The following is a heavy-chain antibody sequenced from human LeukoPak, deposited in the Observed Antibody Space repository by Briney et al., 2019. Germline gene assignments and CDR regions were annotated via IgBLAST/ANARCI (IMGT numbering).Heavy chain of an antibody. Sequence: PSETLSLTCTVSGGSISSYYWSWIRQPPGKGLEWIGDIYYSGSTNYNPSLKSRVTISVDTSKNQFSLKLSCVTAADTAVYYCARGGGPTSLEWLRFVYWGQGTLVTVSS. CDR1: GGSISSYY. CDR2: IYYSGST. CDR3: ARGGGPTSLEWLRFVY. V-gene: IGHV4-59*01. J-gene: IGHJ4*02. D-gene: IGHD5-12*01.